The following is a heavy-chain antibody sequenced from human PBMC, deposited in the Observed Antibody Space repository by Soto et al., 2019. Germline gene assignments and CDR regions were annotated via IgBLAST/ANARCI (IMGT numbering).Heavy chain of an antibody. J-gene: IGHJ3*02. Sequence: QVQLLQSGPEVKKPGASVKVSCRAFGYRFTEFGISWVRQAPGQGLEWVGWSRADNSNPNYAKSLQGRVNVTTDTASNTANMESTSLTSAETTVYYWARAAVRFGVVWGSNDALDIWGQGTLVFVSS. V-gene: IGHV1-18*01. CDR2: SRADNSNP. CDR3: ARAAVRFGVVWGSNDALDI. D-gene: IGHD3-16*01. CDR1: GYRFTEFG.